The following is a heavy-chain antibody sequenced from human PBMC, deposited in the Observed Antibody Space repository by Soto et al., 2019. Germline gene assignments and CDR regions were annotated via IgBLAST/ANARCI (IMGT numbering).Heavy chain of an antibody. CDR2: IIPISGTA. D-gene: IGHD2-2*01. Sequence: QVQLVQSGAEVKKPGSAVKVSCKASGGTFSSYAISWVRQAPGQGLEWMGGIIPISGTANYAQKFQGRVTITADESTSADYMVLSRLRSEATAVYYCARSQGSSTSLEIYYYYYYGMDVWGQGTTVTVSS. CDR1: GGTFSSYA. J-gene: IGHJ6*02. V-gene: IGHV1-69*01. CDR3: ARSQGSSTSLEIYYYYYYGMDV.